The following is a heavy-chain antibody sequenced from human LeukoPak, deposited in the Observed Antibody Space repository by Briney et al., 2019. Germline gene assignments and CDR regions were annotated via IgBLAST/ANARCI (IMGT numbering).Heavy chain of an antibody. D-gene: IGHD2-21*01. CDR2: ISYDGSNK. CDR1: GFTFSSYA. Sequence: PGRSQRLSCAASGFTFSSYAMHWVRQAPGKGLEWVAVISYDGSNKYYTDSVKGRFTISRDNSKNTLYLQMNSLRAEDTAVYYCATEFPADYWGQGTLVTVSS. J-gene: IGHJ4*02. V-gene: IGHV3-30-3*01. CDR3: ATEFPADY.